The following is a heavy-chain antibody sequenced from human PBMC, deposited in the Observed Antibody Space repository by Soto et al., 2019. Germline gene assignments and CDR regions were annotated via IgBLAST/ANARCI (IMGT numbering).Heavy chain of an antibody. V-gene: IGHV1-18*01. D-gene: IGHD1-26*01. CDR3: ARRRTPSGSYYPFDY. CDR1: GYTFTSYG. Sequence: QVQLVQSGAEVKKPGASVKVSCKASGYTFTSYGISWVRQAPGQGLEWMGWISAYNGNTNYAQKLQGRVTMTTDTSMXTAYMELRSLRSDDTAVYYCARRRTPSGSYYPFDYWGQGTLVTVSS. CDR2: ISAYNGNT. J-gene: IGHJ4*02.